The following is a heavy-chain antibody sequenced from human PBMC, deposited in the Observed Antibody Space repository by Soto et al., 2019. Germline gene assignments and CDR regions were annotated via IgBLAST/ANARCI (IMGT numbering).Heavy chain of an antibody. D-gene: IGHD3-9*01. V-gene: IGHV3-72*01. J-gene: IGHJ4*02. CDR3: TTAVLRYFDWLLPDFDY. Sequence: GGSLRLSCAASGFTFSDQYVDWVRQAPGKGLEWVGRSRNKANSYSTEYAASVKGRFTILRDDSKNTLYLQMNSLKTEDTAVYYCTTAVLRYFDWLLPDFDYWGQGTLVTVSS. CDR1: GFTFSDQY. CDR2: SRNKANSYST.